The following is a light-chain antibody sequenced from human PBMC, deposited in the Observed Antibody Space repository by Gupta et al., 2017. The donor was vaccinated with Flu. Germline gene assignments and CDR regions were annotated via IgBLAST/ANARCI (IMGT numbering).Light chain of an antibody. CDR2: DVS. Sequence: AISCTQPRRDEGNYGLVSWYPHHPGQAPYLMVYDVSDRPSGVPDRFSGSKSGSTASLTIAGLQAEDEADYYCISYASSSTPYVFGTGTKVTVL. J-gene: IGLJ1*01. CDR3: ISYASSSTPYV. CDR1: RRDEGNYGL. V-gene: IGLV2-14*03.